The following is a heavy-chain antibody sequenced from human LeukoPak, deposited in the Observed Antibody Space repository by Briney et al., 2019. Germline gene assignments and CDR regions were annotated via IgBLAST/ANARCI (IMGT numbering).Heavy chain of an antibody. CDR3: ARDSGGHNYALDGFDI. CDR1: GFTFGSYS. J-gene: IGHJ3*02. Sequence: GGSLRLSCVASGFTFGSYSMNWVRQAPGKGLAWISYISSRGRTIFYADSVKGRFIISRDNAKNSLYPQMNSLRAEDTAVYYCARDSGGHNYALDGFDIWGQGTMVTVSS. V-gene: IGHV3-48*04. D-gene: IGHD5-24*01. CDR2: ISSRGRTI.